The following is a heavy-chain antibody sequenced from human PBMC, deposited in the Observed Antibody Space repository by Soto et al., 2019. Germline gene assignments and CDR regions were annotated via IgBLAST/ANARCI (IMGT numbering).Heavy chain of an antibody. CDR1: GGSISSSSYY. Sequence: SETLSLTCTVSGGSISSSSYYWGWIRQPPGKGLEWIGSIYYSGSTYYNPSLKSRVTISVDTSKNQFSLKLSSVTAADTAVYYCARHSSSPTYYDFHRVSYYFDYWGQGTLVTVSS. J-gene: IGHJ4*02. CDR2: IYYSGST. CDR3: ARHSSSPTYYDFHRVSYYFDY. V-gene: IGHV4-39*01. D-gene: IGHD3-3*01.